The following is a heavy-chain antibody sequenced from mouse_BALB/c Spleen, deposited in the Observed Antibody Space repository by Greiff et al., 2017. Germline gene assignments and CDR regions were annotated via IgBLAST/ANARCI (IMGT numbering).Heavy chain of an antibody. J-gene: IGHJ3*01. CDR3: AKYGNYAWFAY. CDR2: INPYNDGT. Sequence: EVQRVESGPELVKPGASVKMSCKASGYTFTSYVMHWVKQKPGQGLEWIGYINPYNDGTKYNEKFKGKATLTSDKSSSTAYMELSSLTSEDSAVYYCAKYGNYAWFAYWGQGTLVTVSA. V-gene: IGHV1-14*01. D-gene: IGHD2-10*02. CDR1: GYTFTSYV.